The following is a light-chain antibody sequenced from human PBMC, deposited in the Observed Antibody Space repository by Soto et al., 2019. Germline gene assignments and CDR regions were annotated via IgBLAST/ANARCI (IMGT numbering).Light chain of an antibody. J-gene: IGKJ1*01. Sequence: EIVLTQSPGTLSLSPGERATLFCRASQSVASRNLAWYQQKSGQAPRLLMYGASSRAIHTPDRFSGTGSGTDFTLTISGLETEDFAVYYCEHFGDSLWTFGQGTKVEI. CDR2: GAS. CDR1: QSVASRN. V-gene: IGKV3-20*01. CDR3: EHFGDSLWT.